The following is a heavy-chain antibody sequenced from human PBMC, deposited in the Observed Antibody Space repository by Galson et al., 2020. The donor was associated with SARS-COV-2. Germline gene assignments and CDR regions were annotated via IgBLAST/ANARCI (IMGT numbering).Heavy chain of an antibody. CDR3: ARGDMGNDDCDY. V-gene: IGHV3-74*01. CDR2: IYSEGSST. D-gene: IGHD7-27*01. J-gene: IGHJ4*02. Sequence: GGSLRLSCAVSGFTFSNHWMHWVRQAPGKGLVWVSRIYSEGSSTSYADSVKGRFTISGDNAKNTLYLRMNSLSAEDTAVYYCARGDMGNDDCDYWGQGTRVTVSS. CDR1: GFTFSNHW.